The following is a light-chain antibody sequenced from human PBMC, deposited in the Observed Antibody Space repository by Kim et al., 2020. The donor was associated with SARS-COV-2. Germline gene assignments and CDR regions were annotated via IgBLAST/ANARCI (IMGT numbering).Light chain of an antibody. CDR1: QAMTSIY. Sequence: SPEETAPLSRAPSQAMTSIYLAWYQQEPGLAPRLLISDTSIRATGIPYRFSGSGSGTDFTLSIRRLEPEDFAVYYCQQYCTSPTFGQGTRLEIK. CDR2: DTS. J-gene: IGKJ5*01. CDR3: QQYCTSPT. V-gene: IGKV3D-20*01.